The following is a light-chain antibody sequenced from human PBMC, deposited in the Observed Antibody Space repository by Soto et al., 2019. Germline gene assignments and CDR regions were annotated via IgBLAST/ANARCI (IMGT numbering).Light chain of an antibody. J-gene: IGLJ2*01. Sequence: QSVLTQPPSVSGAPGQRVTISCTGSSSNIGAGYDVHWYQQLPVTAPKLLIYGNSNRPSGVPDRFSGSKSGTSASLAITGLQAADEADYYCQSYDSSLSGSIFGGGTKLTVL. V-gene: IGLV1-40*01. CDR2: GNS. CDR1: SSNIGAGYD. CDR3: QSYDSSLSGSI.